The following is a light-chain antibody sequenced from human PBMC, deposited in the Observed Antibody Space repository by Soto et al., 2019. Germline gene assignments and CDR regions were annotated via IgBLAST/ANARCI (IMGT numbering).Light chain of an antibody. V-gene: IGKV1-5*01. J-gene: IGKJ1*01. CDR2: DAS. Sequence: DIHMTQSPSTLSLSLGDRVTITFLAIQSISSWLAWYQQKPGEAPKLLIYDASALPRGVPSRFSGSGSGTKFTLTIASLQPDDFATYYCQQYETFSGTFGPGTKVDIK. CDR3: QQYETFSGT. CDR1: QSISSW.